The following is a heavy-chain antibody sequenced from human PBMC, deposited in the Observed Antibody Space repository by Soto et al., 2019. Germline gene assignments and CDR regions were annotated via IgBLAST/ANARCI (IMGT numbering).Heavy chain of an antibody. J-gene: IGHJ4*02. CDR2: IGISNSDT. CDR1: GFSFKTYG. D-gene: IGHD2-21*01. Sequence: EVQLLESGGGLVQPGGSLRLSCADSGFSFKTYGMTWVRQAPGKGLEGVAHIGISNSDTYYADSVKGRFTISRDNSKNMVYLQMNSLRDADTDVYYCVKGGAYCYNDCTRSYWGRGTLVTVSS. V-gene: IGHV3-23*01. CDR3: VKGGAYCYNDCTRSY.